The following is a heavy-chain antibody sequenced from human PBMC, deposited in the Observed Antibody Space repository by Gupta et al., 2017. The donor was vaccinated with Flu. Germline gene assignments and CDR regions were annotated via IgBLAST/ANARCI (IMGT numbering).Heavy chain of an antibody. D-gene: IGHD6-25*01. Sequence: EVQLVESGGHLVKPGTSLRLSCVVSGSKFRDAWVTWVRQAPGKGLEWVGRIKTEEEGSTTAYGAPVKGRFIISRQNSRNTVSLQMNRLTTEDTGVYHCATGQRLGTDYYGLDAWGQGTTVTVSS. CDR2: IKTEEEGSTT. J-gene: IGHJ6*02. V-gene: IGHV3-15*01. CDR3: ATGQRLGTDYYGLDA. CDR1: GSKFRDAW.